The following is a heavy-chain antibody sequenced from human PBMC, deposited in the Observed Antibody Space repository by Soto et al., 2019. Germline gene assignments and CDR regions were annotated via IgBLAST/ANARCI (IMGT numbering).Heavy chain of an antibody. J-gene: IGHJ4*02. CDR3: ARAPKVSGSSQTRPDF. D-gene: IGHD6-6*01. CDR1: SGSFSGYY. CDR2: ISQSGNT. V-gene: IGHV4-34*01. Sequence: SETLSLTCSIYSGSFSGYYWSWIRQPPGKGLEWIGEISQSGNTNYSPSLKSRVSISIDTSKKQFSLNPASVSAADTAVYYCARAPKVSGSSQTRPDFWGQGTLVTVSS.